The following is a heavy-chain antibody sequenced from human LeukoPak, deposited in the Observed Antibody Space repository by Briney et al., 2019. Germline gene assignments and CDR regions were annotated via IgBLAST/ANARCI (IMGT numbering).Heavy chain of an antibody. CDR2: IYTSGST. V-gene: IGHV4-4*07. Sequence: SETLSLTCTVSGGSISSYYWSWIRQPAGRGLEWIGRIYTSGSTNYNPALKSRVTMSVDTSKNQFSLKLSSVTAADTAVYYCAREEEDYYDSSGYYGDWGQGTLVTVSS. D-gene: IGHD3-22*01. CDR3: AREEEDYYDSSGYYGD. J-gene: IGHJ4*02. CDR1: GGSISSYY.